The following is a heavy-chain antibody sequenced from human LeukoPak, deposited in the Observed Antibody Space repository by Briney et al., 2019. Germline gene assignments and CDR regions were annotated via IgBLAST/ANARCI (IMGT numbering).Heavy chain of an antibody. J-gene: IGHJ6*02. CDR1: GFTFSSYA. CDR2: ISGSGGST. V-gene: IGHV3-23*01. D-gene: IGHD3-3*01. CDR3: ARDYARFLEWFYYYYGMDV. Sequence: GGSPRLSCAASGFTFSSYAMSWVRQAPGKGLEWVSAISGSGGSTYYADSVKGRFTISRDNSKNTLYLQMNSLRAEDTAVYYCARDYARFLEWFYYYYGMDVWGQGTTVTVSS.